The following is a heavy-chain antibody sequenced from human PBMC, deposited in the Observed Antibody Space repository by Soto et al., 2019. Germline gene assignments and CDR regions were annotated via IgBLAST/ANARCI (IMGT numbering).Heavy chain of an antibody. J-gene: IGHJ5*02. CDR1: GGSFSGYQ. CDR3: ARGWRFDP. D-gene: IGHD1-1*01. V-gene: IGHV4-34*01. CDR2: INHSGTT. Sequence: SETLSLTCGVYGGSFSGYQWNWIRQSPGQGLEWIGEINHSGTTKYNPSLESRINLSVDTSKKQYSLKMFSVTAADTAIYYCARGWRFDPWGQGTQVTVSS.